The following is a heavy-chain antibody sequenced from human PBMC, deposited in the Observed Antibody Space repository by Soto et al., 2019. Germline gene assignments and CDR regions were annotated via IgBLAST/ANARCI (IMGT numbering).Heavy chain of an antibody. J-gene: IGHJ4*02. CDR3: ARDVAAADY. CDR1: GYTFTSYA. CDR2: INAGNGNT. Sequence: QVQLVQSGAEEKKPGASVKVSCKASGYTFTSYAMHWVRQAPGQRLEWMGWINAGNGNTKYSQKFQGRVTITRDTSASTAYMELRSLRCEDTTVYYCARDVAAADYWGQGPLVTVST. V-gene: IGHV1-3*05. D-gene: IGHD6-13*01.